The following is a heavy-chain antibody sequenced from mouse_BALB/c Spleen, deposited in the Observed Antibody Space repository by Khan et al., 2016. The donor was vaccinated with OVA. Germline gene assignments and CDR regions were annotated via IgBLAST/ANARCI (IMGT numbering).Heavy chain of an antibody. CDR1: GFNIKDTY. J-gene: IGHJ4*01. CDR3: ASGGLQGIFAMDY. CDR2: IDPANGNT. V-gene: IGHV14-3*02. Sequence: VQLKQSGAELVKPGASVKLSCTAAGFNIKDTYMHWVKQRPEQGLEWIGRIDPANGNTKYDPKFQGKATITADTSSNTAYLQLNSLTSEDTAVFYYASGGLQGIFAMDYWGQGTSVTVSS. D-gene: IGHD2-4*01.